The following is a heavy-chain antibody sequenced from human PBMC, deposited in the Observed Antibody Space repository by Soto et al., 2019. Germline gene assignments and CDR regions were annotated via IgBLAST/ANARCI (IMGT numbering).Heavy chain of an antibody. Sequence: SETLSLTWAVYGGSFSGYSCSWIPQPPGKGLEWIGELNHSGSTNYNPSLKSRVTISVDTSKNQFSLKLSSVTAADTAVYYCARYDLSSFDYWGQGTLVTVSS. V-gene: IGHV4-34*01. CDR1: GGSFSGYS. J-gene: IGHJ4*02. CDR2: LNHSGST. D-gene: IGHD3-3*01. CDR3: ARYDLSSFDY.